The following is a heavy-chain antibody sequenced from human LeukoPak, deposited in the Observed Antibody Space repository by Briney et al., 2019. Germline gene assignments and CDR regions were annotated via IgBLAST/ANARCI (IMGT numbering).Heavy chain of an antibody. CDR2: IYYSGST. D-gene: IGHD3-22*01. CDR1: GGSISSYY. J-gene: IGHJ4*02. CDR3: ARHSGSLYYDSTIFDY. V-gene: IGHV4-59*08. Sequence: PSETLSLTCTVSGGSISSYYWSWIRQPPGKGLEWIGYIYYSGSTNYNPSLKSRVTISVDTSKNQFSLKLSSVTAADTAVYYCARHSGSLYYDSTIFDYWGQGTLSPSPQ.